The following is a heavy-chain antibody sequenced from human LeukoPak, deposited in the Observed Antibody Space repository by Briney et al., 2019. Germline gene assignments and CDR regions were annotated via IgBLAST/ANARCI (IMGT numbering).Heavy chain of an antibody. D-gene: IGHD3-10*01. CDR1: GGSFSGYY. J-gene: IGHJ4*02. CDR3: ARVSETRLLWFGELLLNFDY. V-gene: IGHV4-34*01. Sequence: SETLSLTCAVYGGSFSGYYWSWIRQPPGKGLEWIGEINHSGSTNYNPSLKSRVTISVDTSKNQFSLKLSSVTAADTAVYYCARVSETRLLWFGELLLNFDYWGQGTLVTVSS. CDR2: INHSGST.